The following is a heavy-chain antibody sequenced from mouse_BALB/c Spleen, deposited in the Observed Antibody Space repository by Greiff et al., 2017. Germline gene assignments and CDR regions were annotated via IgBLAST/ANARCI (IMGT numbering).Heavy chain of an antibody. CDR3: AREGGSTMITTRAMDY. Sequence: VQLQQPGAELVMPGASVKMSCKASGYTFTDYWMHWVKQRPGQGLEWIGAIDTSDSYTSYNQKFKGKATLTVDESSSTAYMQLSSLTSEDSAVYYCAREGGSTMITTRAMDYWGQGTSVTVSS. D-gene: IGHD2-4*01. V-gene: IGHV1-69*01. J-gene: IGHJ4*01. CDR2: IDTSDSYT. CDR1: GYTFTDYW.